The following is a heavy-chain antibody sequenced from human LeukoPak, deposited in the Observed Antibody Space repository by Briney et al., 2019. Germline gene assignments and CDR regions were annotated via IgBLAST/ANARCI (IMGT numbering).Heavy chain of an antibody. CDR1: GLTFTSNA. CDR2: ISANGGTI. CDR3: AKAQGYYDY. J-gene: IGHJ4*02. V-gene: IGHV3-23*01. Sequence: GRSLRLSCAASGLTFTSNAMNWDRQAPGKWLEWVSAISANGGTIFYADSVKGRFTISRDNTKNTLDLHMNSLRAEDTAVYDCAKAQGYYDYWGQGTLVTVSS.